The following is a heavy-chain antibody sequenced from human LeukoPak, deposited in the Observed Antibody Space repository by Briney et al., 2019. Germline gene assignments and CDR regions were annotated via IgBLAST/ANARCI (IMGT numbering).Heavy chain of an antibody. Sequence: SVKVSCKASGGTFISYAISGVRQAPGHGLQWMGAIIPIFGTANYAQKFQGRVTITADESTSTAYMELSSLRSEDTAVYYCARGDFWSGYTYYFDYWGQGTLVTVSS. CDR3: ARGDFWSGYTYYFDY. D-gene: IGHD3-3*01. J-gene: IGHJ4*02. CDR1: GGTFISYA. CDR2: IIPIFGTA. V-gene: IGHV1-69*13.